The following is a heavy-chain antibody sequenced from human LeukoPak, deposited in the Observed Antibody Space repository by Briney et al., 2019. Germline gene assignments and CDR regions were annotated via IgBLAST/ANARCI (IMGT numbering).Heavy chain of an antibody. D-gene: IGHD3-22*01. CDR2: IYWDDDK. V-gene: IGHV2-5*02. CDR1: GFSLSTSGVG. J-gene: IGHJ4*02. Sequence: SGPTLVNPTQTLTLTCTFSGFSLSTSGVGVGWIRQPPGKALEWLALIYWDDDKRYSPSLKSRPTITKDTSKNQVVLTMTNMDPVDTATYYCAHTLFTMLVGGGNYFDYWGQGTLVTVSS. CDR3: AHTLFTMLVGGGNYFDY.